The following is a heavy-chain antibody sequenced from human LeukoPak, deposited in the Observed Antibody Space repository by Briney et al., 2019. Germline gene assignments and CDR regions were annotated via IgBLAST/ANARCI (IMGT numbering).Heavy chain of an antibody. CDR1: GYTFTSYG. J-gene: IGHJ6*03. Sequence: ASVEVSCKASGYTFTSYGISWVRQAPGQGLEWMGWISAYNGNTKYAQKLQGRVTMTTDTSTSTAYMELRNLRSDDTAVYYCARAGSRYYYYMDVWGKGTTVTVSS. V-gene: IGHV1-18*01. D-gene: IGHD5/OR15-5a*01. CDR3: ARAGSRYYYYMDV. CDR2: ISAYNGNT.